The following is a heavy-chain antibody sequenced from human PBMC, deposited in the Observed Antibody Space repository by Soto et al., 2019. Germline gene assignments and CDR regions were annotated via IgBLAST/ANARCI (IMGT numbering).Heavy chain of an antibody. Sequence: SETLSLTCTASGGSISSYYWSWIRQPPGKGLEWIGYIYYSGSTNYNPSLKSRVTISVDTSKNQFSLKLSSVTAADTAVYYCARFGSGSYFDYYYYYYMDVWGKGTTVTVSS. V-gene: IGHV4-59*01. CDR1: GGSISSYY. J-gene: IGHJ6*03. D-gene: IGHD3-10*01. CDR2: IYYSGST. CDR3: ARFGSGSYFDYYYYYYMDV.